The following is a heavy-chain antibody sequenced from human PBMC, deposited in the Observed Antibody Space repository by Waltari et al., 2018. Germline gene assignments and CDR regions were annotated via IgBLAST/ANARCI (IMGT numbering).Heavy chain of an antibody. Sequence: EEQLVESGGGLAQPGESLRLSCAASGFPFSRYWMAWVRQAPGKGLVWVSRISSDGSSTTYADSVKGRFTISRDNAKNTLYVQMNRLRAEDTAVYYCARVATKTYSSPVPGRPYYYGMDVWGQGTTVTVSS. CDR3: ARVATKTYSSPVPGRPYYYGMDV. CDR2: ISSDGSST. V-gene: IGHV3-74*01. D-gene: IGHD3-22*01. J-gene: IGHJ6*02. CDR1: GFPFSRYW.